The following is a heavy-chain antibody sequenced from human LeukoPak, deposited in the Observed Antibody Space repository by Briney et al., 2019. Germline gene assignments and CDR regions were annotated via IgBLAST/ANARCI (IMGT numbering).Heavy chain of an antibody. D-gene: IGHD6-13*01. CDR3: AKLPYSSSWGQFDY. CDR1: GFTFSSYS. CDR2: ISSSSSTI. V-gene: IGHV3-48*01. Sequence: GGSLRLSCAASGFTFSSYSMNWVRQAPGKGLEWVSYISSSSSTIYYADSVKGRFTISRDNAKNSLYLQMNSLRAEDTAVYYCAKLPYSSSWGQFDYWGQGTLVTVSS. J-gene: IGHJ4*02.